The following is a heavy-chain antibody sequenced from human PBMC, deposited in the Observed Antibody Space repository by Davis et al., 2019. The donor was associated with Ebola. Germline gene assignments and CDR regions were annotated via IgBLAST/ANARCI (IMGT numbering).Heavy chain of an antibody. CDR3: ARGPRKMATTNFDY. J-gene: IGHJ4*02. Sequence: GESLKISCAASGFSFSDYYMSWIRQAPGKGLEWVSYISISSGFTNYADPVKGRFTISRDNAKNSLYLQMTSLRAEGTAVYYCARGPRKMATTNFDYWGQGTLVTVSS. CDR2: ISISSGFT. D-gene: IGHD5-24*01. CDR1: GFSFSDYY. V-gene: IGHV3-11*06.